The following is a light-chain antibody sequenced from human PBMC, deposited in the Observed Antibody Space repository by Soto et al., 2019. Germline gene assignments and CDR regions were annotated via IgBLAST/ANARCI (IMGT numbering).Light chain of an antibody. CDR1: QCVCNW. V-gene: IGKV1-12*01. CDR3: QQAASFPIT. CDR2: TAS. J-gene: IGKJ5*01. Sequence: IRLTQSPSAFSASTGDRVTITGRASQCVCNWVAWYQQKPGKAPNLLIYTASSLQSGVPSRFSGSGSGTDFTLTINGLQPEDFATYYCQQAASFPITFGQGTRLEIK.